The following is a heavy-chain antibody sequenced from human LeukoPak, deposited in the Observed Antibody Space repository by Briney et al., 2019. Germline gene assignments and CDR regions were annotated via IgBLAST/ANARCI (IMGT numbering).Heavy chain of an antibody. CDR3: AKGRRGLGGYYYFDY. CDR2: IYTGGST. Sequence: SETLSLTCTVSGDSVSTYYWSWIRQPAGKGLEWIGRIYTGGSTNYNPSLKSRVTMSLDTSKNQFSLKLSSVTAADTAVYYCAKGRRGLGGYYYFDYWGQGTLVTVSS. CDR1: GDSVSTYY. D-gene: IGHD3-10*01. J-gene: IGHJ4*02. V-gene: IGHV4-4*07.